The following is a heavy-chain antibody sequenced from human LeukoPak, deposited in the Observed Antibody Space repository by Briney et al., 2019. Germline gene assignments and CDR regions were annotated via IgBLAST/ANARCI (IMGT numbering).Heavy chain of an antibody. CDR3: ARGDCSGGICYSDSAFDI. J-gene: IGHJ3*02. D-gene: IGHD2-15*01. CDR2: TYYRSKWYN. V-gene: IGHV6-1*01. CDR1: GDSVSSNSAA. Sequence: SQTLSLTCAISGDSVSSNSAAWNWIRQSPSRGFEWLGRTYYRSKWYNDYTSSVKSRISIKPDTSKNQFSLQLNSVTPDDTAVYYCARGDCSGGICYSDSAFDIWGQGTMVTVSS.